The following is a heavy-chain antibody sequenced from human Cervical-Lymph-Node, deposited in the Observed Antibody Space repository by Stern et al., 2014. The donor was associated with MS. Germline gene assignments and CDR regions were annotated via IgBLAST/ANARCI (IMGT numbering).Heavy chain of an antibody. V-gene: IGHV2-5*02. CDR3: AQNTIFGVVIHGAFDI. Sequence: QITLKESGPTLVKPTQTLTLTCTFSGFSLSTSGVGVGWIRQPPGKALEWLALIYWDDDKRYSPSLKSRLTITKDTSKNQVVLTMTNMDPVDTATYSCAQNTIFGVVIHGAFDIWGQGTMVTVSS. CDR2: IYWDDDK. CDR1: GFSLSTSGVG. D-gene: IGHD3-3*01. J-gene: IGHJ3*02.